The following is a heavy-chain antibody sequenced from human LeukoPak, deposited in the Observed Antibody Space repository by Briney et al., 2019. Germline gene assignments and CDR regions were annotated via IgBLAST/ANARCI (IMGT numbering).Heavy chain of an antibody. CDR1: GGSISSYY. CDR2: IFPSGSA. J-gene: IGHJ6*03. V-gene: IGHV4-4*09. CDR3: ARRNHYLYYMDV. Sequence: SETLSLTCTVSGGSISSYYWSWIRQSPVKGLEWIGYIFPSGSAFYKPSLESRVTISLDTSENQFSLTLSSVTAADTAVYYCARRNHYLYYMDVWGKGTTVTVSS.